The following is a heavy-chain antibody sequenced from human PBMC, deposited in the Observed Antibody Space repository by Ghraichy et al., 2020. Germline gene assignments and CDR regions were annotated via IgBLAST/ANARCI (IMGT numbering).Heavy chain of an antibody. J-gene: IGHJ4*02. CDR2: ISWKSGNI. CDR1: GFTFDDYA. CDR3: AKDSLAVDTAMVLDY. D-gene: IGHD5-18*01. V-gene: IGHV3-9*01. Sequence: LSLTCAASGFTFDDYAMHWVRQAPGKGLEWVSGISWKSGNIGYADSVKGRFTISRDNAKNSLYLQMNSLRPEDTALYYCAKDSLAVDTAMVLDYWGQGTLVTVSS.